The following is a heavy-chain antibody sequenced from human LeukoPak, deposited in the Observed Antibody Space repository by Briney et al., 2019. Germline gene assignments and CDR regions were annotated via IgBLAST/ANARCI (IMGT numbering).Heavy chain of an antibody. CDR3: TRETSSRFFDY. CDR2: MNPNSGNT. Sequence: ASVKVSCKASGYTFTSYDINWVRQATGQGLEWMGWMNPNSGNTGYAQKFQGRVTMTRNTSISTAYMELSSLRSDDTAVYYCTRETSSRFFDYWGQGTLLTVSS. CDR1: GYTFTSYD. V-gene: IGHV1-8*01. J-gene: IGHJ4*02.